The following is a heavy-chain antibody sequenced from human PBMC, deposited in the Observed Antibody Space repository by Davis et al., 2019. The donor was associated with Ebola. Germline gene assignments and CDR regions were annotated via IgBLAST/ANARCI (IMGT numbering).Heavy chain of an antibody. D-gene: IGHD3-9*01. CDR2: INHSGST. J-gene: IGHJ4*02. CDR3: AIQPDILTGYYRTFDY. CDR1: GGSFSGYY. V-gene: IGHV4-34*01. Sequence: PSETLSLTCAVYGGSFSGYYWSWIRQPPGKGLEWIGEINHSGSTNYNPSLKSRVTISVDTSKNQFSLKLSSVTAADTAVYYCAIQPDILTGYYRTFDYWGQGTLVTVSS.